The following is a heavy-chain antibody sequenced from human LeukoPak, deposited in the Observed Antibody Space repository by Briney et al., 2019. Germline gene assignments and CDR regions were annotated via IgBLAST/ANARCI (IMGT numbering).Heavy chain of an antibody. CDR1: GFTFSNYV. J-gene: IGHJ4*02. Sequence: GGSLRLSCAASGFTFSNYVMNWVRQAPGKGLEWVSHIIGRGDRTHYADSVKGRFTISRDNSKNTLFLQMNSLGAEDTAVYYCAKGFSYAYDYWGQGTLVTVSS. V-gene: IGHV3-23*01. CDR3: AKGFSYAYDY. CDR2: IIGRGDRT. D-gene: IGHD3-16*01.